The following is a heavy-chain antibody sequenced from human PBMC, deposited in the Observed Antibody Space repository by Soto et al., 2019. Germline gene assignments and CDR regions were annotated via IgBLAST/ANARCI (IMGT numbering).Heavy chain of an antibody. V-gene: IGHV4-59*06. CDR3: ASAIWVYDILTGYYYYYGMDV. D-gene: IGHD3-9*01. Sequence: SETLSLTCTLSGVSINTLYWNWIRQPPGKGLEWIVYIYHSGSTYYNPSLKSRVTISVDTSKNQFSLKLSSVTAADTAVYYCASAIWVYDILTGYYYYYGMDVWGQVTMVTVSS. J-gene: IGHJ6*02. CDR1: GVSINTLY. CDR2: IYHSGST.